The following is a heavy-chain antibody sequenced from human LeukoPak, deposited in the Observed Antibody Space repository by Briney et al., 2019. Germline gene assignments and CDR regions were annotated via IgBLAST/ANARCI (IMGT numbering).Heavy chain of an antibody. CDR3: ATIAAAGYNWFDP. CDR1: GYTFTGYY. Sequence: ASVKVSCKASGYTFTGYYMHWVRQAPGQGLEWMGRINPNSGGTNYAQKFQGRVTMTRDTSISTAYMELSRLGSDDTAVYYCATIAAAGYNWFDPWGQGTLVTVSS. D-gene: IGHD6-13*01. J-gene: IGHJ5*02. V-gene: IGHV1-2*06. CDR2: INPNSGGT.